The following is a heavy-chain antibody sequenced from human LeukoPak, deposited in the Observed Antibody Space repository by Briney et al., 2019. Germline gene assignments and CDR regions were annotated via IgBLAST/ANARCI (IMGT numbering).Heavy chain of an antibody. V-gene: IGHV1-8*01. CDR2: MNPNSGNT. Sequence: SVKVSCKASGYTFTSYDVNWVRQATGQGLEWIGWMNPNSGNTGYAQKFQGRVTMTRNTSITTAYMELSSLRSEDTAVYYCARGAYYGSGSYYSAFDIWGQGTMVTVSS. J-gene: IGHJ3*02. CDR1: GYTFTSYD. D-gene: IGHD3-10*01. CDR3: ARGAYYGSGSYYSAFDI.